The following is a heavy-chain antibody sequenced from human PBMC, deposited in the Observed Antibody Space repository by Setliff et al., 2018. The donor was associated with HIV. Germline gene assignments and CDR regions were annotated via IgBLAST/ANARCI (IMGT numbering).Heavy chain of an antibody. CDR1: GVSISSSSSY. V-gene: IGHV4-39*01. CDR2: VYYNGKT. D-gene: IGHD2-15*01. J-gene: IGHJ4*02. Sequence: PSETLSLTCTVAGVSISSSSSYWGWIRQPPEKGLEWIGNVYYNGKTYNNPSLKSRVTVSVDTSKNQFSLKMSAVTAADTGMYYCVRLTGYCSGDSCFSGEFDYWGQGALVTV. CDR3: VRLTGYCSGDSCFSGEFDY.